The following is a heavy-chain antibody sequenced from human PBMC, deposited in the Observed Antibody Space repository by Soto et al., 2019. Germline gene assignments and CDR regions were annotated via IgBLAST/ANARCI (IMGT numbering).Heavy chain of an antibody. J-gene: IGHJ6*02. CDR3: ARGRAYSNYYYYGMDV. CDR2: INHSGST. V-gene: IGHV4-34*01. CDR1: GGSFSGYY. D-gene: IGHD2-21*01. Sequence: SETLFLTCAVYGGSFSGYYWSWIRQPPGKGLEWIGEINHSGSTNYNPSLKSRVTISVDTSKNQFSLKLSSVTAADTAVYYCARGRAYSNYYYYGMDVWGQGTTVTVSS.